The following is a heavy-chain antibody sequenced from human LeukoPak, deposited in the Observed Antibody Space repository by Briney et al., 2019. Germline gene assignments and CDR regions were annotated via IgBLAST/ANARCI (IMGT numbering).Heavy chain of an antibody. CDR1: GFTFRTIA. J-gene: IGHJ5*02. D-gene: IGHD3-10*01. V-gene: IGHV3-23*01. Sequence: GGSLRLSCAASGFTFRTIAMSWVRQAPGKRLEWVSTIGTHGGSTSYADSGKGPFTISTDNSNNTVYLQMNSLRAEDTVVVCCGKGGRLAGSVYDSWGQGTLVTVSS. CDR2: IGTHGGST. CDR3: GKGGRLAGSVYDS.